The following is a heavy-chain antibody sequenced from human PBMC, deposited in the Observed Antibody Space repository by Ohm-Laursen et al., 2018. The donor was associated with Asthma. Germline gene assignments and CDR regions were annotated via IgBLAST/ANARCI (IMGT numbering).Heavy chain of an antibody. J-gene: IGHJ4*02. CDR1: GGSISSGGYY. CDR3: ARGPMHDYYFDY. D-gene: IGHD1-1*01. V-gene: IGHV4-30-4*08. CDR2: IYYSGST. Sequence: TLSLTCTVSGGSISSGGYYWSWIRQHPGKGLEWIGYIYYSGSTYYNPSLKSRVTVSGDTSKNQFSLKLSFVTAADTAVYYCARGPMHDYYFDYWGQGTLVTVSS.